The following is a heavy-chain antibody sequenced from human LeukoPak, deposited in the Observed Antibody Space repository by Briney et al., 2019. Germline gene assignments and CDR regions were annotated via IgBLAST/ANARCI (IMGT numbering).Heavy chain of an antibody. J-gene: IGHJ4*02. CDR1: GGSISSSSYD. D-gene: IGHD1-14*01. V-gene: IGHV4-39*07. CDR3: ATGAGPFDY. CDR2: IYYSGST. Sequence: SEAPSLTCSVSGGSISSSSYDWGSIRQPPGKGLEWMGSIYYSGSTYYNPSLKSRVTISVDTSKNQFSLKLSSVTAADTAVYYCATGAGPFDYWGPGILVTVSP.